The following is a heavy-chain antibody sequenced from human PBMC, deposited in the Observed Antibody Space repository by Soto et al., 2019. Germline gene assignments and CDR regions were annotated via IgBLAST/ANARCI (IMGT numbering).Heavy chain of an antibody. J-gene: IGHJ1*01. CDR2: ISYDGSNK. Sequence: QVQLVESGGGVVQPGRSLRLSCAASGFTFSSYAMHWVRQAPGKGLEWVAVISYDGSNKYYADSVKGRFTISRDNSKNTLYLQMNSLRAEDTAVYYCARARDGYNRGTRAEYFQHWGQGTQVTVSS. CDR3: ARARDGYNRGTRAEYFQH. V-gene: IGHV3-30-3*01. CDR1: GFTFSSYA. D-gene: IGHD5-12*01.